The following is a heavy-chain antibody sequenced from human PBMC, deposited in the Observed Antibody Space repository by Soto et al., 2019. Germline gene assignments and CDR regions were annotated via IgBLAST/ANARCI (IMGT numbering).Heavy chain of an antibody. J-gene: IGHJ6*02. V-gene: IGHV3-53*01. CDR1: GFTVSSTY. Sequence: GWSLRLSCNASGFTVSSTYMSWVRQAPGMGLEWVAVIESGGSTHYADSVKGRFTISRDIPKNMIYLQLHTLRAKDTAVYYCAKDLGPLRLLNYYFYGLDVWGQGTTVTVSS. D-gene: IGHD2-15*01. CDR2: IESGGST. CDR3: AKDLGPLRLLNYYFYGLDV.